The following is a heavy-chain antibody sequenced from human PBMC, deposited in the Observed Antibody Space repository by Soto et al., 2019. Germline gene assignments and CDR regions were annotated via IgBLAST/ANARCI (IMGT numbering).Heavy chain of an antibody. CDR1: GFTFDDYA. J-gene: IGHJ6*03. Sequence: GGSLRLSCAASGFTFDDYAMHWVRQAPGKGLEWVSGISWNSGSIGYADSVKGRFTISRDNAKNSLYLQMNSLRAEDTALYYCAKGGYCSSTSCPGSYYMDVWGKGTTVTVSS. CDR2: ISWNSGSI. D-gene: IGHD2-2*01. V-gene: IGHV3-9*01. CDR3: AKGGYCSSTSCPGSYYMDV.